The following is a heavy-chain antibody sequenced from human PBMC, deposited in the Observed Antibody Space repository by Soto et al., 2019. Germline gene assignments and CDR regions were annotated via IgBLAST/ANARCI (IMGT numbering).Heavy chain of an antibody. CDR1: GFTFSSYS. J-gene: IGHJ4*02. D-gene: IGHD6-6*01. V-gene: IGHV3-21*01. Sequence: GGSLRLSCAASGFTFSSYSMNWVRQAPGKGLEWVSSISSSSSYIYYADSVKGRFTISRDNAKNSLYLQMNSLRAEDTAVYYCARVGEYSSSSGYYFDYWGQGTLVTVSS. CDR2: ISSSSSYI. CDR3: ARVGEYSSSSGYYFDY.